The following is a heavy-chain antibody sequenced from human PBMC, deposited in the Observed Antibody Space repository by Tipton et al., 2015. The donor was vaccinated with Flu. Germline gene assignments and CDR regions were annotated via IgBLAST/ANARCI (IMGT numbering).Heavy chain of an antibody. CDR3: ARYGTYDRSRYFQH. CDR2: IYYSGST. J-gene: IGHJ1*01. D-gene: IGHD1-26*01. V-gene: IGHV4-59*01. CDR1: GGSISSYY. Sequence: LRLSCTVSGGSISSYYWSWIRQPPGKGLEWIGYIYYSGSTNYNPSLKSRVTISVDTSKNQFSLKLSSVTAAGTAVYYCARYGTYDRSRYFQHWGQVTLVTVSS.